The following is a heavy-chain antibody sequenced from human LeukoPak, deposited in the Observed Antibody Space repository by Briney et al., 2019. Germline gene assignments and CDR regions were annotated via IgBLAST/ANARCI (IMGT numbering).Heavy chain of an antibody. D-gene: IGHD3-3*01. V-gene: IGHV1-18*01. CDR3: AIVYRGYDFWNYFDY. CDR2: ISAYNGNT. J-gene: IGHJ4*02. CDR1: GYTFTSSG. Sequence: GASVKVSCTASGYTFTSSGISWVRQAPGQGLEWMGWISAYNGNTNYAQKLQGRVTMTTDTSTRPAYMELRSLRSDCTAVYYCAIVYRGYDFWNYFDYWGEGTPVTVSS.